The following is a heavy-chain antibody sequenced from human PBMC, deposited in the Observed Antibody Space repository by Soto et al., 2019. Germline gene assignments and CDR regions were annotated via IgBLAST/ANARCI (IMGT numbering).Heavy chain of an antibody. D-gene: IGHD1-1*01. V-gene: IGHV3-7*01. Sequence: EVQLVESGGGLVQPGGSLRLSCAASGFTFSGYWLSWVRQAPGKGLEWVANIKQDGSEKNYVDSVKGRFAISRDNAENSLYLQMNSLRAEDTAVYYCARGGGIFEYWGQGTLVTVSS. J-gene: IGHJ4*02. CDR1: GFTFSGYW. CDR3: ARGGGIFEY. CDR2: IKQDGSEK.